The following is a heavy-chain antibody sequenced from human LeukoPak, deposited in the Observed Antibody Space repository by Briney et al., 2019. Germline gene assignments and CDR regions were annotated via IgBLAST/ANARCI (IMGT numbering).Heavy chain of an antibody. J-gene: IGHJ4*02. V-gene: IGHV3-74*01. CDR2: ISSDGSTT. CDR1: GFTFSTSW. D-gene: IGHD6-13*01. CDR3: VRVRSSSWYDY. Sequence: PGGSLRLSCATSGFTFSTSWMHWVRQAPGKGLVWVSRISSDGSTTTYADSVKGRITISRDNAKNTLYLQMNSLRVEDTAVYYCVRVRSSSWYDYWGQGALVTASS.